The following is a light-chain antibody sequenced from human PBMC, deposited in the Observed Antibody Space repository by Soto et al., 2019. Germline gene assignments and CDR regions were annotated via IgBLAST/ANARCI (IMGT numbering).Light chain of an antibody. J-gene: IGKJ5*01. CDR2: KSS. V-gene: IGKV2-24*01. CDR1: QSLVHSCGNTY. CDR3: VQGTLFPQT. Sequence: DVVMTQTPLSSPVSLGQPAAISCKSSQSLVHSCGNTYVRWPHQPPSQPPRLLIYKSSNRVSGVPDRFSGSGAGTEFTLKISRVEPEDVGIYYCVQGTLFPQTFGQGTRLEI.